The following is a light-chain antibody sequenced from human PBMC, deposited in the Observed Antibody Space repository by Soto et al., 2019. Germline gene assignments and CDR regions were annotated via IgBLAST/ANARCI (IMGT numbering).Light chain of an antibody. V-gene: IGLV1-47*02. CDR3: AAWDDSLTAWV. CDR1: SSNIGNNF. Sequence: QSVLTQPPSVSAAPGQKVTISCSGSSSNIGNNFVSWYQQLPGTAPRLLIYSNNQRPSGVPDRFSGSKSGTSASMAISGVRSEDEADYYCAAWDDSLTAWVFGGGTKVTVL. J-gene: IGLJ3*02. CDR2: SNN.